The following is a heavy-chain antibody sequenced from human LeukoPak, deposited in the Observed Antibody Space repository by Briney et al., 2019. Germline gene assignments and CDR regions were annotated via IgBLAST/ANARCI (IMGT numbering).Heavy chain of an antibody. V-gene: IGHV3-21*01. CDR2: INSASIYI. J-gene: IGHJ2*01. CDR1: GFTFSSYI. CDR3: TRDSSSPSWYFNL. Sequence: GGALRLFCAASGFTFSSYIMNWVRQAPGEGLEWVSSINSASIYIYYADSVKGRFTISRDNAKNSRYLQMSSLTAEDTAVYYCTRDSSSPSWYFNLWGRGTLVTVSS.